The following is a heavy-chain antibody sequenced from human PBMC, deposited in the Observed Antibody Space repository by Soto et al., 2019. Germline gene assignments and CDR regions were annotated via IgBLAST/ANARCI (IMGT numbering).Heavy chain of an antibody. CDR3: ARDALSYGLDV. CDR2: ISVYNGNT. J-gene: IGHJ6*02. Sequence: QVQLVQSGAEVKKPGASVKVSCKASGYTFTSYGISWVRQAPRQGLEWMGWISVYNGNTNYAQKLQGRVTMTTDTSTSTAYMELRSRRSDDTAVYYCARDALSYGLDVWGQGTTVTVSS. V-gene: IGHV1-18*04. CDR1: GYTFTSYG.